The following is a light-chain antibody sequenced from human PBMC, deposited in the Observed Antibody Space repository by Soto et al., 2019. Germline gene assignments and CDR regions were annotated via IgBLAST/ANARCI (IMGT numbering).Light chain of an antibody. CDR1: RSISSW. V-gene: IGKV1-5*03. J-gene: IGKJ1*01. Sequence: DIQMTQSPSALSASVGDRVTITCRASRSISSWLAWYQQKPGKAPKLLISKASSLESGVPSRFSGSGSGTEFTLTISSLQPDDFATYYCQHYNSYPWTFGQGTKVEIK. CDR2: KAS. CDR3: QHYNSYPWT.